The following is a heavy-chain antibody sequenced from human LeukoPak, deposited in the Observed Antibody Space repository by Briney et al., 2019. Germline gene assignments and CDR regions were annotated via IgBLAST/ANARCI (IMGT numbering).Heavy chain of an antibody. Sequence: SETLSLTCTVSGGSISSYYWSWIRQSPGKGLEWIGYIYDSGRTTYNPSLTSRVTISLDTSNNQFSLKLSSVTAADTAVYYCARVSISVVRGVIIRYDWFDPWGQGILVTVSS. CDR2: IYDSGRT. D-gene: IGHD3-10*01. J-gene: IGHJ5*02. CDR3: ARVSISVVRGVIIRYDWFDP. CDR1: GGSISSYY. V-gene: IGHV4-59*01.